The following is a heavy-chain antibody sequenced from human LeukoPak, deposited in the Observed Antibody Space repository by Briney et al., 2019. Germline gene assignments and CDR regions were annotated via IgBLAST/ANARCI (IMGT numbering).Heavy chain of an antibody. CDR2: VRYDGGNK. V-gene: IGHV3-30*02. CDR1: GFTFRTYG. CDR3: AQGSHYYGSGSHRRGHYFDY. D-gene: IGHD3-10*01. J-gene: IGHJ4*02. Sequence: GGPLRLSCAASGFTFRTYGMHWVRQAPGKGLEWVAVVRYDGGNKHYADSVKGRFTISRDNSKNTLYLQMNSLRDEDPAVYYCAQGSHYYGSGSHRRGHYFDYWGQGTLVTVSS.